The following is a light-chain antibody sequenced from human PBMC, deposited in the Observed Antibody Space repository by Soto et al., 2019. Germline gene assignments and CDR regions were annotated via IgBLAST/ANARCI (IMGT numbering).Light chain of an antibody. CDR1: NSNIGNKD. V-gene: IGLV1-51*01. J-gene: IGLJ2*01. CDR2: DNN. Sequence: QSVLTQPPSVSAAPGQKVTISCSGSNSNIGNKDVSLYQQFPGTAPKLLIYDNNRRPSGIPDRFSASKSGTLATLAITGLQTGDEADYYCGTWDSGLSVVVFGGGTKLTVL. CDR3: GTWDSGLSVVV.